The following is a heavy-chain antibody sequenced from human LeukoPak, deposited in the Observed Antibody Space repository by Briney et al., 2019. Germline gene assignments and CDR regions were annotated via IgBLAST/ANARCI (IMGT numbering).Heavy chain of an antibody. Sequence: GGSLRLSCSASGFTVSSNYMSWVRQAPGKGLECVSMIYSDGATYYADSVKGRFTISRDNAKNSLYLQMNSLRAEGTAVYYCARAGEDSRAYYQGFDYWGQGTLVTVSS. CDR1: GFTVSSNY. CDR2: IYSDGAT. CDR3: ARAGEDSRAYYQGFDY. D-gene: IGHD3-22*01. V-gene: IGHV3-66*01. J-gene: IGHJ4*02.